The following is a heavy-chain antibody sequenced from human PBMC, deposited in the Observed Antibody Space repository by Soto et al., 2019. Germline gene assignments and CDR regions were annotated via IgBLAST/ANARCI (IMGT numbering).Heavy chain of an antibody. CDR3: ARDLEFRDGNISHLDY. CDR2: ISSDGTTK. V-gene: IGHV3-30*03. CDR1: GIDLENYG. Sequence: QVQLVESGGGVVHPGRSLRLSCVASGIDLENYGIHRVRQAPGEGLEWVAVISSDGTTKSYIDSVRGRFTISRDNSRSTVFLQMNSLRREDTAMYYCARDLEFRDGNISHLDYWGQGTLVTVSS. D-gene: IGHD3-10*01. J-gene: IGHJ4*02.